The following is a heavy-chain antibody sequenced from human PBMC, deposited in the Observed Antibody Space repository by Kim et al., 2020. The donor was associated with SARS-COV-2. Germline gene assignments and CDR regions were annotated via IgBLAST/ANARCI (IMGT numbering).Heavy chain of an antibody. CDR3: ARDGWYSSSPWFDY. J-gene: IGHJ4*02. D-gene: IGHD6-13*01. CDR2: INHSGST. Sequence: SETLSLTCAVYGGSFSGYYWSWIRQPPGKGLEWIGEINHSGSTNYNPSLKSRVTISVDTSKNQFSLKLSSVTAADTAVYYCARDGWYSSSPWFDYWGQGTLVTVSS. CDR1: GGSFSGYY. V-gene: IGHV4-34*01.